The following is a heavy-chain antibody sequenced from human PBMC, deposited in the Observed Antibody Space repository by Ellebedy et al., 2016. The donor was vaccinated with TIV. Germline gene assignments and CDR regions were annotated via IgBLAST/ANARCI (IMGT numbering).Heavy chain of an antibody. V-gene: IGHV3-30*03. CDR1: GFTFSSYG. Sequence: GESLKISCAASGFTFSSYGMHWVRQAPGKGLEWVALVSYDGSSNYYADSVKGRFTISRDNSKNTLSLQMNSLRPEDTAVYYCASRPTVTSAFEIWGQGTMVTVSS. CDR3: ASRPTVTSAFEI. D-gene: IGHD4-17*01. CDR2: VSYDGSSN. J-gene: IGHJ3*02.